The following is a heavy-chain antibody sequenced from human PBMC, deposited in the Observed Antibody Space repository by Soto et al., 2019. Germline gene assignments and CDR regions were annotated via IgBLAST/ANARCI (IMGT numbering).Heavy chain of an antibody. V-gene: IGHV1-8*01. CDR1: GYTFTSYD. J-gene: IGHJ5*02. CDR3: ARSRSCWLNWFDP. CDR2: KNPNSGNT. D-gene: IGHD6-19*01. Sequence: QVQLVQSGAEVKKPGASVKVSCKASGYTFTSYDINWVRQATGQGLECMGWKNPNSGNTGYAQKFQGRVTMTRNTYISTAYMELSSRRSEDTAVYYCARSRSCWLNWFDPWGQGTLVTVSS.